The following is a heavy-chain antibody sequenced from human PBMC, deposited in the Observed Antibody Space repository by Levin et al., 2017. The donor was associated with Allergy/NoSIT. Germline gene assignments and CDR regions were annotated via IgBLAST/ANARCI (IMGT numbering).Heavy chain of an antibody. D-gene: IGHD2-2*01. J-gene: IGHJ4*02. CDR2: ASTSNTYT. CDR3: ARDQQLLFPLDF. V-gene: IGHV1-18*01. CDR1: GYTFTSYG. Sequence: ASVKVSCKASGYTFTSYGISWVRQAPGQGLEWMGWASTSNTYTNYAQKLQGRVTMTTDTSTSTAYMELRSLRSDDTAVYYCARDQQLLFPLDFWGQGTLVTVS.